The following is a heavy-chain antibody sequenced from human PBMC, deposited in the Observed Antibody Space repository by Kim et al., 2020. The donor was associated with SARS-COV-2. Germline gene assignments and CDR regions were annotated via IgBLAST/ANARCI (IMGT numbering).Heavy chain of an antibody. CDR2: INHSGST. V-gene: IGHV4-34*01. D-gene: IGHD3-10*01. Sequence: SETLSLTCAVYGGSFSGYYWSWIRQPPGKGLEWIGEINHSGSTNYNPSLKSRVTISVDTSKNQFSLKLSSVTAADTAVYYCARQYYYGSGRFDPWGQGTL. CDR1: GGSFSGYY. CDR3: ARQYYYGSGRFDP. J-gene: IGHJ5*02.